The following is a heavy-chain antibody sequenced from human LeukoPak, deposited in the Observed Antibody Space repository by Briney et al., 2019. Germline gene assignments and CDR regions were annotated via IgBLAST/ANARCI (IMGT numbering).Heavy chain of an antibody. J-gene: IGHJ4*02. CDR3: ARDKQDYDSSGYYDY. D-gene: IGHD3-22*01. V-gene: IGHV3-64D*06. Sequence: GGSLRLSCSASGFTFSSYAMHWVRQAPGKGLEYVSAISSNGGSTYYADSVKGRFTISRDNSKNTLYLQMSSLRAEDTAVYYCARDKQDYDSSGYYDYWGQGTLVTVSS. CDR2: ISSNGGST. CDR1: GFTFSSYA.